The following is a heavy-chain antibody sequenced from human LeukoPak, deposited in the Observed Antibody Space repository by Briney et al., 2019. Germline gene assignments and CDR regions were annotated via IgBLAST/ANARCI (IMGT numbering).Heavy chain of an antibody. Sequence: PSETLSLTCTVSGGSISSHYWAWLRQPPGMGLEWIGWMFFTGDTNYNPSLKSRVTISVDHSKNQFSLKLTSVTAADAAVYYCAKEGNDYGANSIDYWGQGTLVTVSS. D-gene: IGHD4-23*01. J-gene: IGHJ4*02. CDR1: GGSISSHY. CDR3: AKEGNDYGANSIDY. CDR2: MFFTGDT. V-gene: IGHV4-59*11.